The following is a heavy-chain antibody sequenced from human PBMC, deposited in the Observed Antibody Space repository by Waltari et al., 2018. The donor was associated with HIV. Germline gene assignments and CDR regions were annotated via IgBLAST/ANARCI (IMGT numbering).Heavy chain of an antibody. D-gene: IGHD2-21*02. Sequence: QVQLMQSGGGVVQPGGSLSLSCTASGFLFSNYAIHWVRQAPGKGLDWVALISHDGNSHFYADSVKGRFTVSRDNSKDTVYLQMNSLTTDDTAVYYCATYCGGDCYFGEVSFDVWGQGTMVIVS. J-gene: IGHJ3*01. CDR1: GFLFSNYA. CDR3: ATYCGGDCYFGEVSFDV. CDR2: ISHDGNSH. V-gene: IGHV3-30*03.